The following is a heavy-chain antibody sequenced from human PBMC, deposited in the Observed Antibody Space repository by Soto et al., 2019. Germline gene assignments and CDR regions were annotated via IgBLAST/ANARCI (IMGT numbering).Heavy chain of an antibody. CDR2: ISSSSSYI. V-gene: IGHV3-21*01. CDR3: ARQGPRADYVVYYYYYGMDV. CDR1: GFTFSSYS. D-gene: IGHD4-17*01. Sequence: GGSLRLSCSASGFTFSSYSMNWVRQAPGKGLEWVSSISSSSSYIYYADTVKGRFTISRDNAKNSLYLQMNSLRAEDTAVYYCARQGPRADYVVYYYYYGMDVWGQGTTVTVSS. J-gene: IGHJ6*02.